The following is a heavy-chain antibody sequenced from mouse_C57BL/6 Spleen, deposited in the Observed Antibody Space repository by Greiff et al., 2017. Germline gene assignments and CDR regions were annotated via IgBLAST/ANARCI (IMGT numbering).Heavy chain of an antibody. J-gene: IGHJ3*01. CDR2: IYPGSGNT. D-gene: IGHD2-4*01. V-gene: IGHV1-66*01. Sequence: QVQLQQSGPELVKPGASVKISCKASGYSFTSYYIHWVKQRPGQGLEWIGWIYPGSGNTKYNEKFKGKATLTADTSSSTAYMQLSSLTSEDSAVYYCAREEEGYYDYDGLSYWGQGTLVTVSA. CDR3: AREEEGYYDYDGLSY. CDR1: GYSFTSYY.